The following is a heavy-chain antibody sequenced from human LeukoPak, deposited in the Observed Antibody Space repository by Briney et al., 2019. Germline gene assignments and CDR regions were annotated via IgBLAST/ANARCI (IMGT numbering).Heavy chain of an antibody. CDR1: GFTFSSYA. CDR3: AKHIVVVVAAASSLGFDY. CDR2: ISGSGGST. V-gene: IGHV3-23*01. Sequence: GGSLRLSCAASGFTFSSYAMTWVRQAPGKGLEWVSAISGSGGSTYYADSVKGGFTISRDNSKNTLYLQMNSLRAEDTAVYYCAKHIVVVVAAASSLGFDYWGQGTLVTVSS. J-gene: IGHJ4*02. D-gene: IGHD2-15*01.